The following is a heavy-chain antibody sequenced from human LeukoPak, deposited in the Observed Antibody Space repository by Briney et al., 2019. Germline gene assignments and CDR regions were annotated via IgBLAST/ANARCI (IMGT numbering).Heavy chain of an antibody. CDR2: INPNSGGT. J-gene: IGHJ4*02. CDR3: ARSSGWKYYVDY. CDR1: GYTFSGFY. D-gene: IGHD6-19*01. V-gene: IGHV1-2*02. Sequence: ASVKVSCKASGYTFSGFYIHWVRQAPGQGLEWMGWINPNSGGTNFAQKFQGRVTMTRDTSISTAYMELSRLRSDDTAVYFSARSSGWKYYVDYWGQGTLVTVSS.